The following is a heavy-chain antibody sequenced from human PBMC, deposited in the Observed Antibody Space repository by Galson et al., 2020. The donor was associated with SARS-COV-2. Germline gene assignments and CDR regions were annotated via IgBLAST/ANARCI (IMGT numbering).Heavy chain of an antibody. J-gene: IGHJ4*02. V-gene: IGHV2-5*01. CDR1: GFSLSTSGVG. Sequence: SGPTLVKPTQTLTLTCTFSGFSLSTSGVGVGWIRQSPGKALEWLALIYWNDDKRYSPSLKSRLTITKDTSKNQVVLTMTNMDPVETATYYGAHRREGYVDWAIRGIFDVWGQGTLVTVSS. CDR2: IYWNDDK. CDR3: AHRREGYVDWAIRGIFDV. D-gene: IGHD3-9*01.